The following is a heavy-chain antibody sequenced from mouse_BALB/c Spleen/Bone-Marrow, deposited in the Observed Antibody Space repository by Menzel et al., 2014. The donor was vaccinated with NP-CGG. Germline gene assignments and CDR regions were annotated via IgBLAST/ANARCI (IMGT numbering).Heavy chain of an antibody. CDR3: TRRGWDGYFDY. CDR1: GFTFSSYY. CDR2: INSNGGTT. J-gene: IGHJ2*01. Sequence: EVQLVESGGGLVKLGGSLKLSCAASGFTFSSYYMSWVRQTQEKRLELVGAINSNGGTTYYPDTVKGRFTFSRDKAKNLHSLQKSSMKTEYTALYCNTRRGWDGYFDYWGQGTTLTNSS. D-gene: IGHD4-1*01. V-gene: IGHV5-6-2*01.